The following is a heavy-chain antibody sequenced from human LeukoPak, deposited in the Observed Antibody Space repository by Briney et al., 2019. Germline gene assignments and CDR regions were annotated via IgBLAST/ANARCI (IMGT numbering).Heavy chain of an antibody. CDR3: ARGPHPYTSGWYHFDY. CDR2: ISSSGSTI. V-gene: IGHV3-48*03. CDR1: GFTFSAYE. J-gene: IGHJ4*02. Sequence: GGSLRLSCAASGFTFSAYEMNWVRQAPGKGLEWVSYISSSGSTIYYANSVKGRFTISRDNAKSSLYLQMNSLRVEDTAVYYCARGPHPYTSGWYHFDYWGQGTLVTVSS. D-gene: IGHD6-19*01.